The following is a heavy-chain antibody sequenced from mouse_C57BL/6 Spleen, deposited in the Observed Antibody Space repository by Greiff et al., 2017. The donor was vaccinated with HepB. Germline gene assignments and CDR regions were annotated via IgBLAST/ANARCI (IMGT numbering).Heavy chain of an antibody. Sequence: VQLKESGAELVRPGASVKLSCTASGFNIKDDYMHWVKQRPEQGLEWIGWIDPENGDTEYASKFQGKATITADTSSNTAYLQLSSLTSEDTAVYYCTKLITTVVAEGGDYWGQGTSVTVSS. V-gene: IGHV14-4*01. D-gene: IGHD1-1*01. CDR3: TKLITTVVAEGGDY. CDR2: IDPENGDT. CDR1: GFNIKDDY. J-gene: IGHJ4*01.